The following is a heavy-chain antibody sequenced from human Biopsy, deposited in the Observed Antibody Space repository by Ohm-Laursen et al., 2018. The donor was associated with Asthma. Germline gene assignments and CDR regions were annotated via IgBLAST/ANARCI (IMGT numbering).Heavy chain of an antibody. CDR1: GFAFDSYA. CDR3: VKDTYEDSGGYYTFEV. D-gene: IGHD5-18*01. CDR2: IRPNNRGV. V-gene: IGHV3-23*01. Sequence: SLRLSCAASGFAFDSYAMSWARQAPGKGPAWVSTIRPNNRGVDYVPSVRGRFTMSRDNSKNTLYLHMSSLRAEDTAVYYCVKDTYEDSGGYYTFEVWGQGTMVIVSS. J-gene: IGHJ3*01.